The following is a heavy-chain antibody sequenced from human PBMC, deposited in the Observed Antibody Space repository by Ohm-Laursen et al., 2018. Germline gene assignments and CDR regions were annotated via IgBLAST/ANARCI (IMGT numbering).Heavy chain of an antibody. CDR1: GFAFSSYG. D-gene: IGHD5-12*01. V-gene: IGHV3-30*18. Sequence: SLRLSCSASGFAFSSYGMHWVRQAPGKGLEWVAIISYDGSKKNYADAVKGRFSISRDNSKNTLYLQMNSLRAEDTAMYYCAKAERGYRGYYSFDYWGLGILVTVSS. J-gene: IGHJ4*02. CDR3: AKAERGYRGYYSFDY. CDR2: ISYDGSKK.